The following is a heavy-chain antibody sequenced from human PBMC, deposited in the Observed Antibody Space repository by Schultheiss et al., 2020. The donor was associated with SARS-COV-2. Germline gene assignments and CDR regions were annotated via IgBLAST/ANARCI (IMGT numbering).Heavy chain of an antibody. J-gene: IGHJ6*02. D-gene: IGHD6-19*01. V-gene: IGHV4-34*01. CDR1: GFTFSSYA. CDR3: ARWESIAVAGSFQPNNPSYYYYGMDV. Sequence: GSLRLSCAASGFTFSSYAMSWVRQPPGKGLEWIGEINHSGSTNYNPTLKSRVTISVDTSKNQFSLKLSSVTAADTAVYYCARWESIAVAGSFQPNNPSYYYYGMDVWGQGTTVTVSS. CDR2: INHSGST.